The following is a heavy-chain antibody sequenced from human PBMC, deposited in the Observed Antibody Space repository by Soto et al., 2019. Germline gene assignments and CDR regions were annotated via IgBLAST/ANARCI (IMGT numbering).Heavy chain of an antibody. D-gene: IGHD1-26*01. CDR2: INPNSGGT. V-gene: IGHV1-2*02. CDR3: ARDFYRDFDP. J-gene: IGHJ5*02. CDR1: GYTFTGYY. Sequence: ASVKVSCKASGYTFTGYYMHWVRQAPGQGREGMGWINPNSGGTNYAQKFEGRVTMNRDTSISTAYMELTTLRSDYTAVYYCARDFYRDFDPGGQGTLVTASS.